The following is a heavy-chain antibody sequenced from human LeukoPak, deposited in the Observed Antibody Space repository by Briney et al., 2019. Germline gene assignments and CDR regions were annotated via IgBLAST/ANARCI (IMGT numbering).Heavy chain of an antibody. CDR3: ARSRGVGIAVVV. D-gene: IGHD5-18*01. CDR1: GYTFTGYY. CDR2: INPNSGDT. V-gene: IGHV1-2*02. Sequence: GASVKVSRKASGYTFTGYYMHWVRQAPGQGLEWMGWINPNSGDTNYAQKFQGRVTMTRDTSISTAYMELSRLRSDDTAVYYCARSRGVGIAVVVWGQGTLVTVSS. J-gene: IGHJ4*02.